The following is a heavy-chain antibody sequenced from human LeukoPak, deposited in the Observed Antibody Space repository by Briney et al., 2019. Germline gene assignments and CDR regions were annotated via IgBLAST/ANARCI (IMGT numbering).Heavy chain of an antibody. V-gene: IGHV3-21*01. J-gene: IGHJ3*02. CDR1: GFTFTGYS. Sequence: GGSLRLSCAASGFTFTGYSMNWVRQAPGKGLEWVSSISSSSSHIFYADSVKGRFTISRDNARNALDLQMNSLRAEDAAVYYCARSVMTGSTTRAFDMWGQGTMVTVSS. CDR2: ISSSSSHI. D-gene: IGHD2/OR15-2a*01. CDR3: ARSVMTGSTTRAFDM.